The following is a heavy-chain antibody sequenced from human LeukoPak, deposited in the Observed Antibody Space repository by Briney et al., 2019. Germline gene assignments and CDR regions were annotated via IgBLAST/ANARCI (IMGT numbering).Heavy chain of an antibody. CDR2: IRYDGSNK. D-gene: IGHD6-13*01. CDR1: GFSFTSYI. J-gene: IGHJ6*03. CDR3: ARVCSSSDHGYYYYMDV. Sequence: PSGNLRFYGAGSGFSFTSYIIHWVRQAPGKGLEWVAFIRYDGSNKYYADSVKGRFTISRDNSKNTLYLQMNSLRAEDTAVYYCARVCSSSDHGYYYYMDVWGKGTTVTVSS. V-gene: IGHV3-30*02.